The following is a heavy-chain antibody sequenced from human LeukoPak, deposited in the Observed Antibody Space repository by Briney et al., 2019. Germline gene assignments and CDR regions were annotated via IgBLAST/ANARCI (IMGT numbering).Heavy chain of an antibody. CDR3: ARVYCSSTSCYVYFDY. Sequence: TSETLSLTCAVYGGSFSGYYWSWIRQPPGKGLEWIGEINHSGSTNYNPSLKSRVTISVDTSKNQFSLKLSSVTAADTAVYYCARVYCSSTSCYVYFDYWGQGTRVTVSS. J-gene: IGHJ4*02. CDR1: GGSFSGYY. V-gene: IGHV4-34*01. CDR2: INHSGST. D-gene: IGHD2-2*01.